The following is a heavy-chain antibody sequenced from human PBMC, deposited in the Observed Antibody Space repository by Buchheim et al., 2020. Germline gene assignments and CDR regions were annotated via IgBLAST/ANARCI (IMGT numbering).Heavy chain of an antibody. Sequence: QLQLQESGPGLVKPSETLSLTCTVSGGSISSSSYYWGWIRQPPGKGLEWIGSIYYSASTYYNPSLKSRVTTSADTSTNQFSLKLSSVTAADTAVYYCARDDFFYGIDVWGQGTT. CDR2: IYYSAST. V-gene: IGHV4-39*02. CDR1: GGSISSSSYY. D-gene: IGHD2/OR15-2a*01. CDR3: ARDDFFYGIDV. J-gene: IGHJ6*02.